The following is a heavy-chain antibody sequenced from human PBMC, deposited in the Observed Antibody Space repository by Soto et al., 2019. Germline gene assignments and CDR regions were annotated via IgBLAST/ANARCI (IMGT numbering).Heavy chain of an antibody. J-gene: IGHJ1*01. V-gene: IGHV4-38-2*02. Sequence: SETLSLTCTVSGYSISSGYHWAWIRQPPGKGLEWLGSVHYSGNTYYNPSLKSRLTISVDKSKNQFSLNLSSVTAADTAVYYCAVGYCSSTTCSREYFQHWGQGTLVTVS. CDR1: GYSISSGYH. CDR2: VHYSGNT. D-gene: IGHD2-2*01. CDR3: AVGYCSSTTCSREYFQH.